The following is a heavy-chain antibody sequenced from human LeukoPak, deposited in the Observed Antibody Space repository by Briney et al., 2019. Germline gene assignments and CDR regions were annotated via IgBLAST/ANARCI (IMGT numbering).Heavy chain of an antibody. CDR3: ARVVWGSYRYAN. J-gene: IGHJ4*02. Sequence: SETLSLTCTVSGGSISSYYWSWIRQPLGKGLEWIGYIYYSGSTNYNPSLKSRVTISVDTSKNQFSLKLSSVTAADTAVYYCARVVWGSYRYANWGQGTLVTVSS. CDR2: IYYSGST. CDR1: GGSISSYY. D-gene: IGHD3-16*02. V-gene: IGHV4-59*01.